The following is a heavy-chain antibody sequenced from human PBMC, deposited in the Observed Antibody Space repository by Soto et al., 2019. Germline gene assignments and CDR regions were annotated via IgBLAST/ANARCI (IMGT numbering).Heavy chain of an antibody. CDR1: GGSISSGDYY. CDR2: IYYSGST. CDR3: ARKGYGFWSGYPSYYYQGLDV. J-gene: IGHJ6*02. V-gene: IGHV4-30-4*01. D-gene: IGHD3-3*01. Sequence: PSETLSLTCTVSGGSISSGDYYWSWIRQPPGKGLEWIGYIYYSGSTYYNPSLKSRVTISVDTSKNQFSLKLSSVTAADTAVYYCARKGYGFWSGYPSYYYQGLDVWVHGTSDPVSS.